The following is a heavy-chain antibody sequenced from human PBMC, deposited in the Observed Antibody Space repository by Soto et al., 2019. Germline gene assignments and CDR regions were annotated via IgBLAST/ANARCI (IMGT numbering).Heavy chain of an antibody. J-gene: IGHJ4*02. CDR1: GFTFSSYT. CDR3: ARGPLYYFDY. Sequence: VQLVESGGGLVKPGGSLRLSCEDSGFTFSSYTMNWVRRAPGKGLEWVSSISSRSTNTHYADSVRGRFTIARDNAKRSLSLQMNSLRAEDTAVYYCARGPLYYFDYWGQGTPVTVSS. CDR2: ISSRSTNT. V-gene: IGHV3-21*02.